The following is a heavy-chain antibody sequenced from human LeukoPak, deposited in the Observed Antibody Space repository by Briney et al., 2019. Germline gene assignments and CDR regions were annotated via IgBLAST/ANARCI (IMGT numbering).Heavy chain of an antibody. CDR3: ATTPTYHYYYDSSGYYHP. V-gene: IGHV1-46*01. CDR2: INPSGGST. D-gene: IGHD3-22*01. J-gene: IGHJ5*02. CDR1: GYTFTSYY. Sequence: ASVKVSCKASGYTFTSYYMHWVRQAPGQGLEWMGIINPSGGSTSYAQKFQGRVTMTRDTSTSTVYMELSSLRSEDTAVYYCATTPTYHYYYDSSGYYHPWGQGTLVTVSS.